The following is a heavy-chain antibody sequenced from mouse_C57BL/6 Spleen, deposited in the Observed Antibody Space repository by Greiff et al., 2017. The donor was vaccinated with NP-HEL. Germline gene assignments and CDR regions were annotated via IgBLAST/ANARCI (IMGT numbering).Heavy chain of an antibody. CDR1: GYTFTSYW. CDR2: IDPSDSEP. Sequence: QVQLQQPGAELVRPGSSVKLSCKASGYTFTSYWMHWVKQRPIQGLEWIGNIDPSDSEPHYNQKFKDKATLTVDKSSSTAYMQLSSLTSEDSAVYYCARSYLYYAMDYWGQGTSVTVSS. J-gene: IGHJ4*01. D-gene: IGHD5-1*01. CDR3: ARSYLYYAMDY. V-gene: IGHV1-52*01.